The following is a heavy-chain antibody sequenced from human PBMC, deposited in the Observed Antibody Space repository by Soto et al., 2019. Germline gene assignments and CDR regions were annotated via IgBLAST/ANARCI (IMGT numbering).Heavy chain of an antibody. CDR3: ARISGHCSGGSCYSNTGWFDP. D-gene: IGHD2-15*01. CDR2: IYYSGST. J-gene: IGHJ5*02. V-gene: IGHV4-61*01. Sequence: PSETLSLTCTVSGGSVSSGSYYWSWIRQPPGKGLEWIGYIYYSGSTNYNPSLKSRVTISVDTSKNQFSLKLSSVTAADTAVYYCARISGHCSGGSCYSNTGWFDPWGQGTLVTVSS. CDR1: GGSVSSGSYY.